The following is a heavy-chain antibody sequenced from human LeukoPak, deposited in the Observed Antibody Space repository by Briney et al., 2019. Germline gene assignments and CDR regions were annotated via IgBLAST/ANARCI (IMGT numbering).Heavy chain of an antibody. CDR2: IRDSGEA. J-gene: IGHJ5*02. D-gene: IGHD3/OR15-3a*01. V-gene: IGHV3-23*01. Sequence: GGSLRLSCAASGFTFSSSAMSWVRQAPGKGLEWVGLIRDSGEAFYADFARGRFAISRDESENTLYLQMNSLRVEDTAVYFCARDRAANQDWVEFDPWGQGTPVIVSS. CDR1: GFTFSSSA. CDR3: ARDRAANQDWVEFDP.